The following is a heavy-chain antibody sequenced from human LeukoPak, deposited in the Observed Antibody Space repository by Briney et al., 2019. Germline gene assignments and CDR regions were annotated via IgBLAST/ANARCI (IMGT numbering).Heavy chain of an antibody. Sequence: IPSETLSLTCAVYGGSFSGYYWSWIRQPPGKGLEWIGEINHSGSTNYNPSLKSRVTISVDTSKNQFSLKLSSVTAADTAVYYCARGLNYYDSSGPNWFDPWGQGTLVTVSS. D-gene: IGHD3-22*01. CDR1: GGSFSGYY. J-gene: IGHJ5*02. V-gene: IGHV4-34*01. CDR2: INHSGST. CDR3: ARGLNYYDSSGPNWFDP.